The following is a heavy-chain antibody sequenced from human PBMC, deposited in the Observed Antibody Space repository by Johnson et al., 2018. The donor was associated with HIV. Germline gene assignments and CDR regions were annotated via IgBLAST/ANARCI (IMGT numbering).Heavy chain of an antibody. CDR2: ISYDGTSK. V-gene: IGHV3-30*18. CDR1: GFTVSSNY. CDR3: AKVPSPYSSSPDAFDI. J-gene: IGHJ3*02. D-gene: IGHD6-13*01. Sequence: QVQLVESGGGLIQPGGSLRLSCAASGFTVSSNYMSWVRQAPGKGLEWVAVISYDGTSKYQADSVKGRFTISRDNSKNTLFMQMNSLRAEDTAVYYCAKVPSPYSSSPDAFDIWGQGTMVTVSS.